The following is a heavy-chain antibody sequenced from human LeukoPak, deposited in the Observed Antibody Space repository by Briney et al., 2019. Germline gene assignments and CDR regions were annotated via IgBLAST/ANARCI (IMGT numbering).Heavy chain of an antibody. CDR3: ARARMATIRGYYFDY. CDR1: GGSISSYS. Sequence: SETLSLTCTVSGGSISSYSWSWIRQPPGKGLEWIGYIYYSGSTNYNPSLKSRVTISVDTSKNQFSLKLSSVTAADTAVYYCARARMATIRGYYFDYWGQGTLVTVSS. J-gene: IGHJ4*02. CDR2: IYYSGST. D-gene: IGHD5-24*01. V-gene: IGHV4-59*01.